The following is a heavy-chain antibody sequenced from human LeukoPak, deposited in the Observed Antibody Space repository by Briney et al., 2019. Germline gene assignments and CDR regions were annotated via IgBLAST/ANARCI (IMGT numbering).Heavy chain of an antibody. CDR3: ARGPRVRGPAYYFDY. J-gene: IGHJ4*02. CDR2: IYYSGST. D-gene: IGHD3-10*01. CDR1: GGSISGYY. Sequence: SETLSLICSVSGGSISGYYWSWIRQPAGKGLEWIGYIYYSGSTDYNPSLKSRITMSLDTSRSQFSLKLNSVTAADTAVYYCARGPRVRGPAYYFDYWGQGTLVTVSS. V-gene: IGHV4-59*01.